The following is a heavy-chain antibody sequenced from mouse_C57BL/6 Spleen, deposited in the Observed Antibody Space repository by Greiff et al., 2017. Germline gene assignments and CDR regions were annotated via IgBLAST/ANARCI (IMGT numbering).Heavy chain of an antibody. V-gene: IGHV6-3*01. CDR3: TGYDYDGFAY. CDR2: IRLKSDNYAT. J-gene: IGHJ3*01. D-gene: IGHD2-4*01. Sequence: EVNVVESGGGLVQPGGSMKLSCVASGFTFSNYWMTWVRQSPEKGLEWVAQIRLKSDNYATHYAESVKGRFTISRDDSKSSVYLQMNNLRAEDTGMYYCTGYDYDGFAYWGQGTLVTVSA. CDR1: GFTFSNYW.